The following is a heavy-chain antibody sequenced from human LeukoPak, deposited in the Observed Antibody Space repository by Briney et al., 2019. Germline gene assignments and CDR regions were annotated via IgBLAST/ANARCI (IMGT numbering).Heavy chain of an antibody. Sequence: PSETLSLTCTVSGGSINSGSYYWSWIRQPPGKGLEWIGYIYYTGSTNYNPSLKSRVTISVDTSKNQFSLNLSSVTAADTAVYYCARDRGRDGYNHIDYWGQGTLVTVSS. CDR2: IYYTGST. J-gene: IGHJ4*02. D-gene: IGHD5-24*01. CDR3: ARDRGRDGYNHIDY. CDR1: GGSINSGSYY. V-gene: IGHV4-61*01.